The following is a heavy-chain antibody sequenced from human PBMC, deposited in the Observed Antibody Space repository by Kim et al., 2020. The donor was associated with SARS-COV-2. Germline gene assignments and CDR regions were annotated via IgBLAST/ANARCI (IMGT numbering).Heavy chain of an antibody. V-gene: IGHV4-34*01. D-gene: IGHD3-10*01. J-gene: IGHJ6*02. CDR3: ARRRYYYGSGSYYGYYYGMDV. CDR1: GGSFSGYY. Sequence: SETLSLTCAVYGGSFSGYYWSWIRQPPGKGLEWIGEINHSGSTNYNPSLKSRVTISVDTSKNQFSLKLSSVTAADTAVYYCARRRYYYGSGSYYGYYYGMDVWGQGTTVTVSS. CDR2: INHSGST.